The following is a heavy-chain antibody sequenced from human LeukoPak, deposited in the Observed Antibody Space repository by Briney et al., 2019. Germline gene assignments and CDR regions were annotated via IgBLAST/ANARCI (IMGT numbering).Heavy chain of an antibody. CDR1: GGTFSSYA. V-gene: IGHV1-69*04. D-gene: IGHD5-18*01. CDR3: ASPGRIEHGMDV. J-gene: IGHJ6*02. CDR2: IIPIFGIA. Sequence: ASVTVSCKACGGTFSSYAISWVRQAPGKGLEWMGRIIPIFGIANYAQKFQGRVTITADKSTSTAYTELSSLRSEDTAVYYCASPGRIEHGMDVWGQGTTVTVSS.